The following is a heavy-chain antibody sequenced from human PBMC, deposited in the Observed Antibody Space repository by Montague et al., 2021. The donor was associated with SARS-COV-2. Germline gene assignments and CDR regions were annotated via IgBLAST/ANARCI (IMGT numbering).Heavy chain of an antibody. CDR1: GSWNRGAY. D-gene: IGHD2-2*01. J-gene: IGHJ3*02. CDR3: ARGRRPVVVPGAGPAGRAFDI. Sequence: SETLSLTCSSSGSWNRGAYWRRIRQNPSHGSKWYGEVCQSRNTIYNPSVKSRVTISEDTSKNQFYLMLNSVTAAATAVYYCARGRRPVVVPGAGPAGRAFDIWGKGTMVTVSS. V-gene: IGHV4-34*01. CDR2: VCQSRNT.